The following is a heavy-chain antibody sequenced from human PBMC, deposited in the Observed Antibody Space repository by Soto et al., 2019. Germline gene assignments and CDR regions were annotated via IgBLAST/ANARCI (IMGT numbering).Heavy chain of an antibody. J-gene: IGHJ4*02. CDR2: INFNDYT. V-gene: IGHV4-39*02. CDR3: ARHLSEKGVVVAATGTKTTQPGLHDY. CDR1: YDSISSRSYH. Sequence: PSETLSLTWPVSYDSISSRSYHLAVIHQAPVKRLEWIWNINFNDYTYYNPSLRGRISISIDTSKNHFSLKMYSVTAADTALYYCARHLSEKGVVVAATGTKTTQPGLHDYWGQGTLVTVSS. D-gene: IGHD2-15*01.